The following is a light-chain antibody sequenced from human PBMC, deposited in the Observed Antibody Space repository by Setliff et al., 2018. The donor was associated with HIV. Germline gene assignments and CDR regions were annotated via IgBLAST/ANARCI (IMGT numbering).Light chain of an antibody. CDR2: DVI. Sequence: QSVLAQPASVSGSPGQSITISCTGISSDVGGYYSVSWYQQHPGKAPKLMIYDVINRPSGVSNRFSGSRSGNTAPLTISGLQVEDEADYYCSSYTTSSTLYVFGPGTKGTVL. V-gene: IGLV2-14*03. CDR3: SSYTTSSTLYV. CDR1: SSDVGGYYS. J-gene: IGLJ1*01.